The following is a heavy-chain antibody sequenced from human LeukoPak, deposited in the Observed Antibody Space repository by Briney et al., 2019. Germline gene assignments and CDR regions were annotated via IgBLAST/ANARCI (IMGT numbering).Heavy chain of an antibody. J-gene: IGHJ5*02. Sequence: GGSLRLSCAASGFTFSSYGMHWVRQAPGKGLEWVAVISYDGSNKYYADSVKGRFTISRDNSKNTLYLQMNSLRAEDTAVYYCAKAAAAGPVWYNWFDPWGQGTLVTVSS. V-gene: IGHV3-30*18. CDR1: GFTFSSYG. CDR2: ISYDGSNK. CDR3: AKAAAAGPVWYNWFDP. D-gene: IGHD6-13*01.